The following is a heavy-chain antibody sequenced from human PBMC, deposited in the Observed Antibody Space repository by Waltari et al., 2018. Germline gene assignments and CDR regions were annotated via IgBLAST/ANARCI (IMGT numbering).Heavy chain of an antibody. J-gene: IGHJ4*02. D-gene: IGHD3-16*01. Sequence: QVPLVQSGAEVYQPGASVKDSCKAHGFTFGSNALNWVRQAPGQGLEWLGVIIPLVGITDYAEQVQDRVTITADTSTNIVYMELRSLRSEDTAVYYCARASSWGRGERCYHCSGDVWGRGTLVTVSS. CDR3: ARASSWGRGERCYHCSGDV. V-gene: IGHV1-69*10. CDR1: GFTFGSNA. CDR2: IIPLVGIT.